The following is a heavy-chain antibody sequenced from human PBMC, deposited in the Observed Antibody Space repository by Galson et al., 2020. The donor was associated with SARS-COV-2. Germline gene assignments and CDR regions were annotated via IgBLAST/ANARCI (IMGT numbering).Heavy chain of an antibody. CDR1: GFTFDDYA. Sequence: SLKISCAASGFTFDDYAMHWVRQAPGKGLEWVSGISWNSGSIGYADSVKGRFTISRDNAKNSLYLQMNSLRAEDTALYYCAKGDLLYCSGGSCYRGVGGYYYGMDVWGQGTTVTVSS. CDR2: ISWNSGSI. D-gene: IGHD2-15*01. J-gene: IGHJ6*02. CDR3: AKGDLLYCSGGSCYRGVGGYYYGMDV. V-gene: IGHV3-9*01.